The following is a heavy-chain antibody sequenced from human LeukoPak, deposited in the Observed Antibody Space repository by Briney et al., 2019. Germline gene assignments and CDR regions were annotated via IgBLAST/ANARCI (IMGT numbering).Heavy chain of an antibody. D-gene: IGHD2-2*01. V-gene: IGHV1-2*02. CDR1: GYTFTSYY. J-gene: IGHJ4*02. Sequence: ASVKVSCKASGYTFTSYYMHWVRQAPGQGLEWVGGINPKSGGTHYPQRFQGRVTVTRDTAISTGYMELSGLRSDDTAVYYCAMELVVPVALKAFDYWGQGTLVTVSS. CDR3: AMELVVPVALKAFDY. CDR2: INPKSGGT.